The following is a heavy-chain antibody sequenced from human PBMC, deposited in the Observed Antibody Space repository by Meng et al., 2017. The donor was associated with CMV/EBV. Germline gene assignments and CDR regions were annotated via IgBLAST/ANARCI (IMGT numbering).Heavy chain of an antibody. CDR3: ARVVAGFDP. Sequence: ASVKVSCKASGYTFTSYYMHWVRQAPGQGLEWMGIINPSGGSTNYAQKFQGRVTITADKSTSTAYMELSSLRSEDTAVYYCARVVAGFDPWGQGTLVTVSS. D-gene: IGHD6-19*01. CDR2: INPSGGST. J-gene: IGHJ5*02. V-gene: IGHV1-46*01. CDR1: GYTFTSYY.